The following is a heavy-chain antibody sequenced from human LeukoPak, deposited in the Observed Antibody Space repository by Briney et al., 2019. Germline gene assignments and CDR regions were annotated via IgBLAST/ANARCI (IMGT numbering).Heavy chain of an antibody. D-gene: IGHD3-10*01. CDR1: GFTFSSYS. CDR2: ISSSSSYI. V-gene: IGHV3-21*01. Sequence: GGSLRLSCAASGFTFSSYSMNWVRQAPGKGLEWVSSISSSSSYIYHADSVKGRFTISRDNAKNSLYLQMNSLRAEDTAVYYCARDEVRGVAFDYWGQGTLVTVSS. CDR3: ARDEVRGVAFDY. J-gene: IGHJ4*02.